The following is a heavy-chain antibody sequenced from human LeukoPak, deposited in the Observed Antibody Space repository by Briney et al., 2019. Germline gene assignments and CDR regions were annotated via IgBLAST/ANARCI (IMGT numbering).Heavy chain of an antibody. CDR2: INHSGST. CDR3: ASYTSGSYNY. V-gene: IGHV4-34*01. D-gene: IGHD1-26*01. Sequence: SETLSLTCAVYGGSFSGYYWSWIRQPPGKGLEWIGEINHSGSTNYNPSLKSRVTISVDTSKNQFSLKLSSVTAADTAVYYCASYTSGSYNYWGQGTLVTVSS. J-gene: IGHJ4*02. CDR1: GGSFSGYY.